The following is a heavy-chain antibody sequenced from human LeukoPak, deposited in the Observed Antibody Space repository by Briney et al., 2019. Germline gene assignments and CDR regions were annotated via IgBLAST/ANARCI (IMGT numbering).Heavy chain of an antibody. J-gene: IGHJ4*02. V-gene: IGHV3-11*01. D-gene: IGHD6-6*01. CDR2: ISSSGSTI. CDR3: AKMTFAARPYFDD. CDR1: GFTFSDYY. Sequence: GGSLRLSCAASGFTFSDYYMSWIRQAPGKGLEWVSYISSSGSTIYYADSVKGRFTISRDNAKNSLYLQMNSLRDEDTAIYYCAKMTFAARPYFDDWGPGTLVTVSS.